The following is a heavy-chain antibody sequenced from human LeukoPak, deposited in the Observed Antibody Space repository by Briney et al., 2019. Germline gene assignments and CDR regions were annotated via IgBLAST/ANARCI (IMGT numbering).Heavy chain of an antibody. V-gene: IGHV4-38-2*02. CDR2: INHSGST. J-gene: IGHJ6*03. CDR3: ASKARQYYAFWSAKGDYYYYMDV. CDR1: GSSISNGYY. Sequence: SETLSLTWTVSGSSISNGYYWGWIRQAPGKGLEWIGEINHSGSTNYNPSLKSRVTISVDTSKNQFSLKLSSVTAADTAVYYCASKARQYYAFWSAKGDYYYYMDVWGKGTTVTVSS. D-gene: IGHD3-3*01.